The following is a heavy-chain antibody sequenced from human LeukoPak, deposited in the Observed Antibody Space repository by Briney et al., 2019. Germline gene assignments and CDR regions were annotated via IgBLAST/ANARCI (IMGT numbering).Heavy chain of an antibody. CDR2: IYTNGST. D-gene: IGHD5-12*01. CDR3: ARGGASFDY. CDR1: GGSVSSGSYY. V-gene: IGHV4-61*02. J-gene: IGHJ4*02. Sequence: SETLSLTCTVSGGSVSSGSYYWSWIRQPAGKGLEWIGRIYTNGSTNYNPSLKSRVTISVDTSKNQFSLKLSSVTAADTAVYYCARGGASFDYWGQGTLVTVSS.